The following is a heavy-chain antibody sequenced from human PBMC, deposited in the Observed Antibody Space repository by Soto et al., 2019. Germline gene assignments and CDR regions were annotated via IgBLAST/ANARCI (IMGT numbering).Heavy chain of an antibody. J-gene: IGHJ6*02. Sequence: QVQLVESGGGEVQPGRSLTISCAASGFTFSTYGMHWVRQTPGKGLEWVAVISYDGTNKFYSDSVKGRLTISRDNFKNTLTLQMNSLGADDTAVYSCAKDLQSYGDYDYYCYGMDVWGLGTRVTVSS. CDR2: ISYDGTNK. CDR3: AKDLQSYGDYDYYCYGMDV. CDR1: GFTFSTYG. V-gene: IGHV3-30*18. D-gene: IGHD4-17*01.